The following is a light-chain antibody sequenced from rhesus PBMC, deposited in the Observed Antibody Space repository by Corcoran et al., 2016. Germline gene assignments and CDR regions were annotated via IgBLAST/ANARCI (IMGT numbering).Light chain of an antibody. J-gene: IGKJ1*01. Sequence: DIQMTQSPSSLSASVGDRVTITCRASQGITNDLAWYQQRPVKTPKLLIYEASILQSGIPSRFSGSISMTEFTLTISSLQSEDFATYYCQHYYTTPLTFGPGTKVEIK. V-gene: IGKV1-25*01. CDR1: QGITND. CDR3: QHYYTTPLT. CDR2: EAS.